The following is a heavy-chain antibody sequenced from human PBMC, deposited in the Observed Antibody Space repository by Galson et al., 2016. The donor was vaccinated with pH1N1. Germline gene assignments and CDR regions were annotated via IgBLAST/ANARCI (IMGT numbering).Heavy chain of an antibody. Sequence: PALVKPTQTLTLTCTFSGFSLSTSGVGVGWIRQPPGKALEWLALIYWNDDKRYSPSLKSRLTITKDTSKNQVVLTMTNMDPGDTATYYCVHSLYGDYVGWFDPWGQGTLVTVSS. D-gene: IGHD4-17*01. V-gene: IGHV2-5*01. CDR3: VHSLYGDYVGWFDP. CDR2: IYWNDDK. CDR1: GFSLSTSGVG. J-gene: IGHJ5*02.